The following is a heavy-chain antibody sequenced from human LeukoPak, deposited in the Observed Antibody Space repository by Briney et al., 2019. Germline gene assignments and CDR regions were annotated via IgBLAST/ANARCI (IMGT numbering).Heavy chain of an antibody. CDR2: MNPNSGNT. V-gene: IGHV1-8*01. J-gene: IGHJ4*02. D-gene: IGHD6-13*01. CDR1: GYTLTSYD. Sequence: ASVKVSCKASGYTLTSYDINWVRQATGQGLEWMGWMNPNSGNTGYAQNFQARVTMTRNTSISTAYMELSSLRSEDTAVYYCARGGMGRRTAKYDYWGQGTLVTVSS. CDR3: ARGGMGRRTAKYDY.